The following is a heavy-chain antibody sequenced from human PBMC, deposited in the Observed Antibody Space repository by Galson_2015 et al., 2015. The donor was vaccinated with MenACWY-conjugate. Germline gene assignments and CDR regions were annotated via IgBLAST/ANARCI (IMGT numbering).Heavy chain of an antibody. CDR3: AREYNK. V-gene: IGHV4-61*01. CDR2: IYSSGST. Sequence: ETLSLTCTVSGGSVSSGSYWTWIRQPLGKGLEWIGLIYSSGSTKYNPSLKSRVTISLDMSKNQVSLKLSSVTAADTAVYYCAREYNKWGQGTLVTVSS. J-gene: IGHJ4*02. D-gene: IGHD1-14*01. CDR1: GGSVSSGSY.